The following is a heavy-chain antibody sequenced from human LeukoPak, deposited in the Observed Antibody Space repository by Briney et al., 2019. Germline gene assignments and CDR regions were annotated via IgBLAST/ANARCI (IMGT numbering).Heavy chain of an antibody. CDR3: ARYSRYDFWSGYSGRDLDP. Sequence: PSETLSLTCAVYGGSFSGYYWSWIRQPPGKGLEWIGEINHSGSTNYNPSLKSRVTISVDTSKNQFSLKLSSVTAADTAVYYCARYSRYDFWSGYSGRDLDPWGQGTLVTVSS. CDR1: GGSFSGYY. CDR2: INHSGST. D-gene: IGHD3-3*01. J-gene: IGHJ5*02. V-gene: IGHV4-34*01.